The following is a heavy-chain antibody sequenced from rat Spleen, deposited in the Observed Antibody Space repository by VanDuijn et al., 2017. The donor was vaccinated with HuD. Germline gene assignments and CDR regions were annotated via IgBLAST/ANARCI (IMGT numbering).Heavy chain of an antibody. D-gene: IGHD1-10*01. CDR3: GRDNNDKAY. CDR1: GYSITSSYR. CDR2: INGAGST. V-gene: IGHV3-3*01. Sequence: EVQLQESGPGLVKPSQSLSLTCSVTGYSITSSYRWNWIRKFPGNKLEWMGYINGAGSTNYNPSLKSRISITRDKSKNQFFLQVNAVTTEDTATCYCGRDNNDKAYWGQGVMVTVSS. J-gene: IGHJ2*01.